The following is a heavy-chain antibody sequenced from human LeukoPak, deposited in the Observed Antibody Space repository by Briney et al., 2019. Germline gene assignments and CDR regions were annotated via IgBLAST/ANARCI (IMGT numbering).Heavy chain of an antibody. CDR1: GLTFSSYE. J-gene: IGHJ4*02. Sequence: GGSLTLSCAASGLTFSSYEMNWVPRAPGKGLEGVSYISSRGSTIYYADSVMGRFTISRDNAQISLYLQMNSLRAEDTAVYYCARDKAAYFDYWGQGTLVTVSS. CDR2: ISSRGSTI. V-gene: IGHV3-48*03. CDR3: ARDKAAYFDY. D-gene: IGHD2-15*01.